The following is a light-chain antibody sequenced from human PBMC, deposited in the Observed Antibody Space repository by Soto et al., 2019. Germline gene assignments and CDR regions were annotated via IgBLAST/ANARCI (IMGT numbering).Light chain of an antibody. V-gene: IGKV2-28*01. Sequence: DIVMTQSPPSLPVTPGEPASISCRSSQSLLQSNGKNYLDWYLQKPGQSPQLLIYLGSNRASGVHDRFSGRGSGTDFRLKLSTMEADDVGVYYCMQALQAPLTFGQGTRLEVK. J-gene: IGKJ5*01. CDR2: LGS. CDR3: MQALQAPLT. CDR1: QSLLQSNGKNY.